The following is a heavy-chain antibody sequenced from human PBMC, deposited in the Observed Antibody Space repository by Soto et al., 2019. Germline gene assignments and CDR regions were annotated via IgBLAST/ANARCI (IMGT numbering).Heavy chain of an antibody. CDR3: ASRDPGTSVDY. Sequence: SETLSLTCAVSGGSFTSNNWWTWVRQPPGQGLEWIGEIYRTGSTNYNPSLKGRVTISLDKSENQFSLKVTSLTVADTAVYYCASRDPGTSVDYWGQGTLVTVSS. V-gene: IGHV4-4*02. CDR1: GGSFTSNNW. CDR2: IYRTGST. J-gene: IGHJ4*02. D-gene: IGHD1-7*01.